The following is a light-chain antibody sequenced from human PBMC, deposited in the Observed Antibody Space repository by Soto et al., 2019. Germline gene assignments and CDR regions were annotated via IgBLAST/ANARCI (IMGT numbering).Light chain of an antibody. CDR1: QSVSSY. V-gene: IGKV3-11*01. Sequence: EIVVTQAPATLSLSPGEIATLSCRASQSVSSYLAWYQQKPGQAPRLLIYDASNRSTGIPARFSGSGSGTDFTLTISSLEPEDFAVYYCQQRSNWLTFGGGTKGEIK. CDR2: DAS. J-gene: IGKJ4*01. CDR3: QQRSNWLT.